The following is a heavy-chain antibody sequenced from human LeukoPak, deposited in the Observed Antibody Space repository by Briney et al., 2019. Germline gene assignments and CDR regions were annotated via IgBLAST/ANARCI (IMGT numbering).Heavy chain of an antibody. CDR2: IYYSGST. Sequence: PSETLSLTCTVSGGSISSHYWSWIRQPPGKGLEWIGYIYYSGSTNYNPSLKSRVTISVDTSKNQFSLKLSSVTAADTAVYYCAGDYEGFDYWGQGTLVTVSS. D-gene: IGHD3-16*01. CDR1: GGSISSHY. CDR3: AGDYEGFDY. J-gene: IGHJ4*02. V-gene: IGHV4-59*11.